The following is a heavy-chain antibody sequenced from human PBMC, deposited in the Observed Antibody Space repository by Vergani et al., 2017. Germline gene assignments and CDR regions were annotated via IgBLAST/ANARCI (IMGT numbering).Heavy chain of an antibody. J-gene: IGHJ4*02. D-gene: IGHD3-22*01. CDR2: IYSTGST. CDR1: GYSISSGDY. CDR3: ARMGGYDEGDAFRIGYFDS. Sequence: QVQLQESGPGLVKPSETLSLTCAVSGYSISSGDYWNWIRQHPGKGLEWIGYIYSTGSTHHNPSLRRRINMSVDTSKNQFSLKLNSVTAADTAMYYCARMGGYDEGDAFRIGYFDSWGPGILVTVSS. V-gene: IGHV4-31*11.